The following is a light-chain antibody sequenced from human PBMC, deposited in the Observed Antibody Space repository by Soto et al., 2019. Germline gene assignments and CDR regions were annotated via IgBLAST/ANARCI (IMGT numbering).Light chain of an antibody. CDR3: QQNDDWPRT. J-gene: IGKJ1*01. V-gene: IGKV3D-15*01. Sequence: EIVMTQSPATLSVSPEERVTLSCRASQSVSSNLAWYQQKPGQGPRLLIYGASTRATGIPARFSGSGSGTEFTLTISSLQSEDFAVYYCQQNDDWPRTFGQGTKVEI. CDR1: QSVSSN. CDR2: GAS.